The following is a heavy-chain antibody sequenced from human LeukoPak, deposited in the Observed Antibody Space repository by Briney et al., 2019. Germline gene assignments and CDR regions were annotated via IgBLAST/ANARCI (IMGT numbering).Heavy chain of an antibody. J-gene: IGHJ4*02. CDR1: GGSISSYY. CDR3: ARGNYSGTQLKY. CDR2: IYYSGRT. Sequence: SETLSLTCTVSGGSISSYYWSWIRQPPGKGLEWIGYIYYSGRTNYNPSLKSRVTISVDTSKHQFSLKLSSVTAADTAVYYCARGNYSGTQLKYWGQGTLVTVSS. D-gene: IGHD1-26*01. V-gene: IGHV4-59*12.